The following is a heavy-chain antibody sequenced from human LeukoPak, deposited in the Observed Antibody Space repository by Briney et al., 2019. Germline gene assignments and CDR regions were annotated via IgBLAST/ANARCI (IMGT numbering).Heavy chain of an antibody. CDR3: ATSDLMVPGYYYGMDV. CDR1: GFTFSSYA. D-gene: IGHD2-8*01. J-gene: IGHJ6*02. Sequence: GGSLRLSCAASGFTFSSYAMSWVRQAPGKGLERVSAISCSGGSTYYADSVKGRFTISRDNSKNTLYLQMNSLRAEDTAVYYCATSDLMVPGYYYGMDVWGQGTTVTVSS. CDR2: ISCSGGST. V-gene: IGHV3-23*01.